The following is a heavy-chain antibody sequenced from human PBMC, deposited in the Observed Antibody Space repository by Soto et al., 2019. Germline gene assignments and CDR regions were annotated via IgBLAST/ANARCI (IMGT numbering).Heavy chain of an antibody. CDR3: ARQHGPTTSENGFDP. Sequence: QVHLVQSGVEVKTPGASVKVSCQASGYTFFTYDISWVRQAPGQGLEWMGWISTYSGDTKYAQKFQGRVTMTTDTSTTTAYLELRSLRSDDTAVYYWARQHGPTTSENGFDPWGQGTLVNVSS. V-gene: IGHV1-18*01. CDR2: ISTYSGDT. D-gene: IGHD5-12*01. CDR1: GYTFFTYD. J-gene: IGHJ5*02.